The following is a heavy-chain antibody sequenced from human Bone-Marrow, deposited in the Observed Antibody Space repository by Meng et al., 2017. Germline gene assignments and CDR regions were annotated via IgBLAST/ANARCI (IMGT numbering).Heavy chain of an antibody. CDR3: AHSVLLWFGEALNWFDP. CDR2: IYWNDDK. CDR1: GISLTNNRRF. V-gene: IGHV2-5*01. D-gene: IGHD3-10*01. J-gene: IGHJ5*02. Sequence: SGPTLVKPTQTLTLTCTVSGISLTNNRRFVCWIRQPPGQALEWLALIYWNDDKRYSPSLKTRLTITKDTSKNQVVLTMTNMDPVDTATYYCAHSVLLWFGEALNWFDPWGQGTLVTVSS.